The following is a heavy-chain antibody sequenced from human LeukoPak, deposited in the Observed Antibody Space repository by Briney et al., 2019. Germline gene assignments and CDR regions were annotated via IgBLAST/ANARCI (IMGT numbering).Heavy chain of an antibody. J-gene: IGHJ4*02. D-gene: IGHD3-22*01. CDR1: GFTFDDYA. Sequence: GRSLRLSCAASGFTFDDYAMHWVRQAPGKGLEWVSGISWNSGSIGYADSVKGRFTISRDNAKNSLYLQMNSLRVEDTALYYCAKDTDSSGYYSGYFDYWGQGTLVTVSS. CDR2: ISWNSGSI. V-gene: IGHV3-9*01. CDR3: AKDTDSSGYYSGYFDY.